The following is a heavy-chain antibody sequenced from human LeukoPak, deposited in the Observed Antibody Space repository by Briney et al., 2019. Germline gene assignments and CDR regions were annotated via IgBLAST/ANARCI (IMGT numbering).Heavy chain of an antibody. D-gene: IGHD3-3*01. Sequence: GGSLRLSCAASGFTFSSYAMSWVRQAPGKGLEWVSAISGSGGSTYYADSVKGRFTISRDNSKNTLYLQMNSLRAEDTAVYYCARGRFLEWLPGEDYYYGMDVWGQGTTVTVSS. V-gene: IGHV3-23*01. J-gene: IGHJ6*02. CDR2: ISGSGGST. CDR3: ARGRFLEWLPGEDYYYGMDV. CDR1: GFTFSSYA.